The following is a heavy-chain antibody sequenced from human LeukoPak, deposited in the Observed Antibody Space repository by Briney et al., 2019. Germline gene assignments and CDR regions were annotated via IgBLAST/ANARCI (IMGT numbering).Heavy chain of an antibody. J-gene: IGHJ4*02. CDR3: AQGGYASGAYDY. Sequence: ASETLSLTCTVSGGSISSSTYYWGWIRQPPGKGLEWIGNIYYSGNTYYNPSLKSRVTISIDTSKNQFSLKQTSVTAANTAIYYCAQGGYASGAYDYWGQGSLVTVSS. V-gene: IGHV4-39*07. D-gene: IGHD2-2*01. CDR1: GGSISSSTYY. CDR2: IYYSGNT.